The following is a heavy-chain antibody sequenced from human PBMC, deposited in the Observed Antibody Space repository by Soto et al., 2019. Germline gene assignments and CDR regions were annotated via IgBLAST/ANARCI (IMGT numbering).Heavy chain of an antibody. V-gene: IGHV4-34*01. D-gene: IGHD5-12*01. CDR1: GGSLTGYD. CDR2: VKDGGST. J-gene: IGHJ4*02. Sequence: QVQLQQWGAGLLKPSETLSLTFTVKGGSLTGYDWSGIRQPPEKGLEWSGEVKDGGSTNYSPSLRGRVSISADTSKNHFSLRLNSVTAADTAVYFCARGQEGIVATHWDQGALVTVSS. CDR3: ARGQEGIVATH.